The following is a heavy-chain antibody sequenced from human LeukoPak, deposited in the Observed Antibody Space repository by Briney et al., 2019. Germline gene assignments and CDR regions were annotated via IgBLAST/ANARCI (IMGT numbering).Heavy chain of an antibody. CDR1: GGSISSGGYY. CDR3: ARSSYPWSTNDY. J-gene: IGHJ4*02. CDR2: IYHSGST. D-gene: IGHD2-8*01. Sequence: SETLSLTCTVSGGSISSGGYYWSWIRQPPGKGLEWIGYIYHSGSTYYNPSLKSRVTISVDRSKNQFSLKLSSVTAADTAVYYCARSSYPWSTNDYWGQGTLVTVSS. V-gene: IGHV4-30-2*01.